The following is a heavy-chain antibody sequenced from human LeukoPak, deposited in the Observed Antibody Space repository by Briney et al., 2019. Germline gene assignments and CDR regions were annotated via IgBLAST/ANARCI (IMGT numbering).Heavy chain of an antibody. CDR3: ARDLGGGPTDY. Sequence: ASVKVSCKASGYTFTGYYMHWVRQAPGQGLEWMGWINPNSGGTNYAQKFQGRVTITTDESTSTAYMELGSLRSEDTAVYYCARDLGGGPTDYWGQGTLVTVSS. V-gene: IGHV1-2*02. D-gene: IGHD2-15*01. CDR1: GYTFTGYY. J-gene: IGHJ4*02. CDR2: INPNSGGT.